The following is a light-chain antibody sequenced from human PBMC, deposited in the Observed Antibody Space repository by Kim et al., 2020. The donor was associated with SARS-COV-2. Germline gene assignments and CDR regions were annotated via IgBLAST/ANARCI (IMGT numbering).Light chain of an antibody. CDR1: QNINNW. V-gene: IGKV1-5*03. CDR2: KAS. Sequence: DIQMTQSPSTLSASVGDRVTITCRASQNINNWLAWYQQKPGKAPNLLIYKASSLESGVPSKFSGSGSGTEFTLTISSLQPDDFATYYCQQYDSYPLVFGGGTKVDIK. CDR3: QQYDSYPLV. J-gene: IGKJ4*01.